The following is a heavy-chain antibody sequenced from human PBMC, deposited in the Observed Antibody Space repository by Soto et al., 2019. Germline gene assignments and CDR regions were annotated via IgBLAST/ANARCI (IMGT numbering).Heavy chain of an antibody. V-gene: IGHV5-51*01. CDR2: IYPSDSDT. CDR1: GYNFAGYW. D-gene: IGHD3-3*01. Sequence: GESLKISCKGSGYNFAGYWIAWVRQMPGKGLELMGIIYPSDSDTRYRLSFQGQVTISADKSISSAYLQWSSLRASDTAMYYCARGGVSTRTFDYWGQGTPVTVSS. CDR3: ARGGVSTRTFDY. J-gene: IGHJ4*02.